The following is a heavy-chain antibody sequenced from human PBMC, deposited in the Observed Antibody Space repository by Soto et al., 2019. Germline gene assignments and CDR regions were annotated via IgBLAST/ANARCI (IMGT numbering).Heavy chain of an antibody. Sequence: GGSLSLSCAASGFTFSSYGMTWVRQAPGKGLEWVSFSSATGAGTYYADSVKGRFTISRDNSKNTLYLQMTSLRVDDTAVYYCAKDRRAGGNYGFYSDFWGQGALVTVSS. CDR2: SSATGAGT. V-gene: IGHV3-23*01. J-gene: IGHJ4*02. CDR1: GFTFSSYG. CDR3: AKDRRAGGNYGFYSDF. D-gene: IGHD1-7*01.